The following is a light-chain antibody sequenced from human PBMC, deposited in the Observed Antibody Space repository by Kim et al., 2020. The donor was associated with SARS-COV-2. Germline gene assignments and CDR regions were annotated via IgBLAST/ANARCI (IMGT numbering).Light chain of an antibody. Sequence: DNQMTQSPSTPSASVGDRVTITCRASQSFSSWLAWYQQKPGKAPKLLIYDASTLESGVPSRFSGSGSGTEFTLTISSLQPDDFATYYCQQYNSHGPRAFGQGTKVDIK. CDR1: QSFSSW. V-gene: IGKV1-5*01. J-gene: IGKJ1*01. CDR2: DAS. CDR3: QQYNSHGPRA.